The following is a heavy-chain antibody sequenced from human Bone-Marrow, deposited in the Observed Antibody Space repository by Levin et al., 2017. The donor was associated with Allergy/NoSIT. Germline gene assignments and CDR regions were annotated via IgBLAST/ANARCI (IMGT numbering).Heavy chain of an antibody. J-gene: IGHJ4*02. Sequence: GESLKISCAASGFTFSSYSMNWVRQAPGKGLEWVSSISSSSSYIYYADSVKGRFTISRDNAKNSLYLQMNSLRAEDTAVYYCARGWLGYFDYWGQGTLVTVSS. CDR3: ARGWLGYFDY. CDR2: ISSSSSYI. CDR1: GFTFSSYS. V-gene: IGHV3-21*01. D-gene: IGHD6-19*01.